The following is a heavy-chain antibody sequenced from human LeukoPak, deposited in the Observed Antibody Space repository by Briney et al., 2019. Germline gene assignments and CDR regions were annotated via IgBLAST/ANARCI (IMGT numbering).Heavy chain of an antibody. V-gene: IGHV3-7*01. CDR3: ARDSSGNLDY. CDR1: GFTFSTYW. J-gene: IGHJ4*02. D-gene: IGHD1-26*01. CDR2: IKRDGSEK. Sequence: GGSLRLSCAAPGFTFSTYWMAWVRQAPGKGPEWVANIKRDGSEKYYVESVKGRFTISRDNAKNSLFLQMNSLTAEDTSIYYCARDSSGNLDYWGQGALVTVSS.